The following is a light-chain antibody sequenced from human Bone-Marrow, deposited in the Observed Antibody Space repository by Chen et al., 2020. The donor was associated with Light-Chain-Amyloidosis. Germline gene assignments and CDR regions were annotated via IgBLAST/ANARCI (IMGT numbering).Light chain of an antibody. J-gene: IGKJ3*01. CDR3: QQANSFPFT. CDR2: AAS. V-gene: IGKV1-12*01. Sequence: LRMTQSPSSVSASVGDRGTISCRASQGISNWLAWYQRKPGTAPKPLIFAASTLHIGVPSRFSGSGSGTDFTHTISSLQAEDFATYKCQQANSFPFTFGPGTTVDVK. CDR1: QGISNW.